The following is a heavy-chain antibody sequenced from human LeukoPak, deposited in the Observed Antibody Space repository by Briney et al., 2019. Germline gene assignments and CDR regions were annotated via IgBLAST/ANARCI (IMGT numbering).Heavy chain of an antibody. Sequence: GGSLRLSCAASGFTFSDSYMSWIRQAPGKGLEWVLCISNSGNTIYYADSVKGRFTVSRDNAKNSLYLQMNSLRAEDTAVYYCARTAGGPSLLYIVHWGQGTLVTVSS. J-gene: IGHJ4*02. CDR3: ARTAGGPSLLYIVH. CDR1: GFTFSDSY. CDR2: ISNSGNTI. D-gene: IGHD2-8*01. V-gene: IGHV3-11*04.